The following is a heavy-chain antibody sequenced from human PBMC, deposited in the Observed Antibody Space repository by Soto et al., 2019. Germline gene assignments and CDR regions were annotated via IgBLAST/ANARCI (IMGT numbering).Heavy chain of an antibody. CDR3: ARDPNGYKDY. Sequence: GGSLRLSCAASGITFSTYWMSWVRQAPGKGLEWVADIRGDGSEKYYVDSVKGRFTISRDNAKNSLYLQMNSLRVEETAVYYCARDPNGYKDYWGQGTLVTVSS. V-gene: IGHV3-7*01. D-gene: IGHD1-20*01. J-gene: IGHJ4*02. CDR1: GITFSTYW. CDR2: IRGDGSEK.